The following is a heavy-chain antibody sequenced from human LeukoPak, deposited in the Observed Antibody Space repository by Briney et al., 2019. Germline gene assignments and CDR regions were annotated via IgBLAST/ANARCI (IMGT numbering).Heavy chain of an antibody. V-gene: IGHV4-34*01. J-gene: IGHJ5*02. CDR1: GGSFSGYY. CDR2: INHSGST. Sequence: SETLSLTCAVYGGSFSGYYWSWIRQPPGKGLEWIGEINHSGSTNYNPSLKSRVTISVDTSKNQFSPKLSSVTAADTAEYYCARGRAYYDFWSGYYNWFDPWGQGTLVTVSS. D-gene: IGHD3-3*01. CDR3: ARGRAYYDFWSGYYNWFDP.